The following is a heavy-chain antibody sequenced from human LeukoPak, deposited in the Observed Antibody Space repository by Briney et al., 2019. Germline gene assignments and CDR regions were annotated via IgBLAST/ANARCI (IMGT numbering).Heavy chain of an antibody. Sequence: ASVKVSCKASGYTFTGYYLHWVRQAPGQGLEWMGRIIPDSGDSNYPQKFQGRVTMTRDVSITTAYMELTRLTSDDTAMYYCARGGSDHLLPFDYWGQGTLVTVSS. D-gene: IGHD2-2*01. J-gene: IGHJ4*02. CDR2: IIPDSGDS. CDR1: GYTFTGYY. V-gene: IGHV1-2*06. CDR3: ARGGSDHLLPFDY.